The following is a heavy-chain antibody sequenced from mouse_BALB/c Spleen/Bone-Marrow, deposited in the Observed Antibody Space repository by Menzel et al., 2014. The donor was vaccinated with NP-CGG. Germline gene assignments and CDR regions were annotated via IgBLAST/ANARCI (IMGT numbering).Heavy chain of an antibody. D-gene: IGHD4-1*01. CDR2: SRNKANDYTT. CDR3: ARANWDYFDY. CDR1: GFTFSDFY. V-gene: IGHV7-1*02. J-gene: IGHJ2*01. Sequence: DVMLVESGGGLVQPGGSLRLSCAPSGFTFSDFYMEWVRQPPGKRLEWIAASRNKANDYTTEYSASVKGRFIVSRDTSQSILYLQMNALRAEDTAIYYCARANWDYFDYWGQGTTLTVSS.